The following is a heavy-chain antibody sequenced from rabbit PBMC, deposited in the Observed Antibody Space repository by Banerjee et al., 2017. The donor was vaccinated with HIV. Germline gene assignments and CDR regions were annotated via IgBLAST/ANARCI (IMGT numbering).Heavy chain of an antibody. D-gene: IGHD6-1*01. V-gene: IGHV1S47*01. CDR2: IDPVFGST. CDR3: ARAAGYAGYGFATGFNL. Sequence: QEQLVESGGGLVQPGGSLKLSCKASGFDFSSYGVSWVRQAPGKGLEWIGYIDPVFGSTLYADWVNGRFTISSHNAQNTLYLQLNSLTAADTATYFCARAAGYAGYGFATGFNLWGPGTLVTVS. J-gene: IGHJ4*01. CDR1: GFDFSSYG.